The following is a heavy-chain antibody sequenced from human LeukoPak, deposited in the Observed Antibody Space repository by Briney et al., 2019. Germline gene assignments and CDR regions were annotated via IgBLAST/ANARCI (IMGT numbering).Heavy chain of an antibody. CDR2: INSDGSGT. J-gene: IGHJ3*02. CDR1: GFTFSSYW. Sequence: GGSLRLSCAASGFTFSSYWMHWVRQAPGKGLVWVSRINSDGSGTSYADSVKGRFTISRDNAKNTLYLQVNSLRAEDTAVYYCATGSGHAFDIWGQGTLVTVSS. CDR3: ATGSGHAFDI. V-gene: IGHV3-74*01. D-gene: IGHD2-15*01.